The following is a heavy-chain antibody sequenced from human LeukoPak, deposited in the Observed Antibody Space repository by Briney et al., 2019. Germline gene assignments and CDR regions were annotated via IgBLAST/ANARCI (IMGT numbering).Heavy chain of an antibody. CDR2: ISPSGSNM. CDR3: ARALYDAFDV. Sequence: GGSLRLSCEASGFTFSDYYMSWIRQAPGKGPEWVSYISPSGSNMFYADSVKGRFTVSRDNAMTSVYLELSSLRDEDTAVYYCARALYDAFDVWGQGTKVAVSS. J-gene: IGHJ3*01. V-gene: IGHV3-11*01. CDR1: GFTFSDYY.